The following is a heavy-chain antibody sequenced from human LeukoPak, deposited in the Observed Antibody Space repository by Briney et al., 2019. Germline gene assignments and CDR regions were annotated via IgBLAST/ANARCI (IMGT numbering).Heavy chain of an antibody. CDR1: GFTFSSYA. CDR2: ISGSGGSI. V-gene: IGHV3-23*01. Sequence: PGGSLRLSCAASGFTFSSYAMSWVRQAPGKGLEWVSAISGSGGSIYYADSVKGRFTISRDNSKNTLFLQMSSLRAEDTAVFYCAKGGSSSPLYYSDYWGQGTLVTVSS. CDR3: AKGGSSSPLYYSDY. D-gene: IGHD2-15*01. J-gene: IGHJ4*02.